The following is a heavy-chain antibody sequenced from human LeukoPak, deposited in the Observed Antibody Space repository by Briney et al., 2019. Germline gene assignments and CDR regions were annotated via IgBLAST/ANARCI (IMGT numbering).Heavy chain of an antibody. V-gene: IGHV1-3*01. D-gene: IGHD4-17*01. CDR2: INAGRGTT. J-gene: IGHJ4*02. CDR1: GYTFTDYA. Sequence: ASVKVSCKTSGYTFTDYAMHWVRQAPGQRLEWMGWINAGRGTTKYSQEFQGRVTITSDTSASTAYMELSSLRSEDTAVYYCARLWHDYGEPSPLVYWGQGALVTVSS. CDR3: ARLWHDYGEPSPLVY.